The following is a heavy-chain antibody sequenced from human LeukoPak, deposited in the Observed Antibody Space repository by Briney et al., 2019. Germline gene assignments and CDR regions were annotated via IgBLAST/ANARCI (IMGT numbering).Heavy chain of an antibody. Sequence: PGGSLRLSCAASGFTFSSYAMSWVPQAPGKGLEWVSAISGSGGSTYHADAVKGRFTISRDNSKNTLYLQMNSMTPEDTPVYSCPKLTAAAGSPSLWEFCGQGTVVTVSS. J-gene: IGHJ4*02. CDR2: ISGSGGST. D-gene: IGHD6-13*01. CDR3: PKLTAAAGSPSLWEF. V-gene: IGHV3-23*01. CDR1: GFTFSSYA.